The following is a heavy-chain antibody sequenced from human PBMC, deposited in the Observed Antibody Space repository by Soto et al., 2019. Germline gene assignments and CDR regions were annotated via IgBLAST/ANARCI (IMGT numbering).Heavy chain of an antibody. CDR3: ATSLARGGYCSGGSCYSFPDAFDI. J-gene: IGHJ3*02. CDR2: INSDGSST. CDR1: GFTFSSYW. V-gene: IGHV3-74*01. Sequence: PGGSLRLSCAASGFTFSSYWMHWVRQAPGKGLVWVSRINSDGSSTSYADSVKGRFTISRDNAKNTLYLQMNSLRAEDTAVYYCATSLARGGYCSGGSCYSFPDAFDIWGQGTMVTVSS. D-gene: IGHD2-15*01.